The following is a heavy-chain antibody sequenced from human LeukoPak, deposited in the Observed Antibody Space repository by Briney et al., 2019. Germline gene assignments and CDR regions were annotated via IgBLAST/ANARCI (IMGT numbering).Heavy chain of an antibody. Sequence: GGSLRLSCAASGFTFSSYGMHWVRQAPGKGLEWVAVISYDGSNKYYADSVKGRFTISRDNSKNTLYLQMNSLRAEDTAVYYCAKDGGYCSGGSCPEDAFDIWGQGTMVTVSS. CDR2: ISYDGSNK. J-gene: IGHJ3*02. V-gene: IGHV3-30*18. D-gene: IGHD2-15*01. CDR1: GFTFSSYG. CDR3: AKDGGYCSGGSCPEDAFDI.